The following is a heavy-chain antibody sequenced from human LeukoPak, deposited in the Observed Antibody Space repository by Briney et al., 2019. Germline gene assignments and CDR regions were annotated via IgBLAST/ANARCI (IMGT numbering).Heavy chain of an antibody. CDR3: AGVRGNSPGGLFDY. Sequence: GGSLRLSCAASGFTFSSYSMNWVRQAPGKGLEWVSSISTSSDYMYYADSVKGRFTISRDNAKNSLSLQMNSLRAEDTAVYYCAGVRGNSPGGLFDYWGQGALVTVSS. J-gene: IGHJ4*02. V-gene: IGHV3-21*01. CDR1: GFTFSSYS. D-gene: IGHD4-23*01. CDR2: ISTSSDYM.